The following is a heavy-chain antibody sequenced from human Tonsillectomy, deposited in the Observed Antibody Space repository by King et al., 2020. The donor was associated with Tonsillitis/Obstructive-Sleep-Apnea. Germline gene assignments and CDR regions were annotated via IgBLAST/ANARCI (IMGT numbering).Heavy chain of an antibody. J-gene: IGHJ4*02. CDR3: ARGKGRMNGTITFGY. Sequence: VQLQQWGAGLLKPSETLSLTCAVYGGSFSGYYWTWIRQPPGKGLEWIGEINHSGSTNYNPSLKSRFTISVDTSKNQFSLKLSSVTAADTAVYYCARGKGRMNGTITFGYWGQGTLVTVSS. D-gene: IGHD3-16*01. CDR2: INHSGST. V-gene: IGHV4-34*01. CDR1: GGSFSGYY.